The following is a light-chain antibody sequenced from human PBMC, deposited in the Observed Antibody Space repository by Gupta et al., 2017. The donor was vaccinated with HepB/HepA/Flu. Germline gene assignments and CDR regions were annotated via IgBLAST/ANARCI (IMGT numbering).Light chain of an antibody. CDR3: QAWDSSTTNVG. CDR1: KLGNNY. Sequence: SYALSQPPSVSVSPGHTASITCSRDKLGNNYVCWYQQKPGQSPVQVIYQNVERPSGIPERFSGSNSGNTATLTISGIQAVDEADYYCQAWDSSTTNVGFGGGTKLTVL. CDR2: QNV. V-gene: IGLV3-1*01. J-gene: IGLJ2*01.